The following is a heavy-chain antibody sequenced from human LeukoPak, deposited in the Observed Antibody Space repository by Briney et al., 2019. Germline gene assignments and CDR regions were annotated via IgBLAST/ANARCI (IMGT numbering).Heavy chain of an antibody. J-gene: IGHJ6*04. CDR1: GFTFSGSA. CDR2: IRSKANSYAT. Sequence: PGGSLKLSCAASGFTFSGSAMHWVRQASGKGLEWVGRIRSKANSYATAYAASVKGRFTISRDDSKNTEYLQMNSLKPEDTAVYYCTRGAAAGYTIYGMDVWGKGTTVTVSS. D-gene: IGHD6-13*01. CDR3: TRGAAAGYTIYGMDV. V-gene: IGHV3-73*01.